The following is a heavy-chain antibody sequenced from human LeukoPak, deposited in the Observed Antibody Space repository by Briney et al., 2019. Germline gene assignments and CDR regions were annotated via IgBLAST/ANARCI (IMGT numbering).Heavy chain of an antibody. CDR2: IIPIFGTA. V-gene: IGHV1-69*13. Sequence: GASVKVSCKASGGTFSSYAISWVRQAPGQGLEWMGGIIPIFGTANYAQKFQGRVTITADESTSTAYMELSSLRSDDTAVYYCAGLNWNYWGVGYYFDYWGQGTLVTVSS. CDR3: AGLNWNYWGVGYYFDY. D-gene: IGHD1-7*01. J-gene: IGHJ4*02. CDR1: GGTFSSYA.